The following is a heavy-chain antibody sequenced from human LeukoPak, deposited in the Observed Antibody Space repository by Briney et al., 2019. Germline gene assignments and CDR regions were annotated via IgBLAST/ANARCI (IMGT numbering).Heavy chain of an antibody. CDR1: GGSISSSSYY. CDR2: IYYSGST. J-gene: IGHJ6*02. V-gene: IGHV4-61*05. D-gene: IGHD6-19*01. Sequence: SETLSLTCTVSGGSISSSSYYWGWIRQPPGKGLEWIGYIYYSGSTNYNPSLKSRVTISVDTSKNQFSLKLSSVTAADTAVYYCARRGADSSGWPGYYYYGMDVWGQGTTVTVSS. CDR3: ARRGADSSGWPGYYYYGMDV.